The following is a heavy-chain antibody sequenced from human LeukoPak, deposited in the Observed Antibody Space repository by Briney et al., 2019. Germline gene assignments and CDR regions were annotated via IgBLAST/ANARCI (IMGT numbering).Heavy chain of an antibody. J-gene: IGHJ6*03. Sequence: GRSLRLSCVASGFSFSRYGMHWVRQAPGKGLEWLAVIWYDESNNFYADSVKGRFTISRDNSKKTPYLQLNSLRAEDTAVYFCAKSFLELEAYDYYMDVWGKGTTVTVSS. V-gene: IGHV3-33*06. CDR3: AKSFLELEAYDYYMDV. CDR2: IWYDESNN. D-gene: IGHD1-7*01. CDR1: GFSFSRYG.